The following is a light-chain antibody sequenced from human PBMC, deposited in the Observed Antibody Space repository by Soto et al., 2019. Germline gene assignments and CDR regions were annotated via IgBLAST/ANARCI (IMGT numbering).Light chain of an antibody. V-gene: IGKV3-20*01. J-gene: IGKJ2*01. CDR3: QQYGSSPDT. CDR2: GAS. CDR1: QSVSSSY. Sequence: EIVLTQSPGTLSLSPGETATLSCRASQSVSSSYLAWYQQKPGQAPRLLIYGASSRATGIPDRFSGSRSGRDFTLTISRLEPEDFAVYYCQQYGSSPDTFGQGTKVEIK.